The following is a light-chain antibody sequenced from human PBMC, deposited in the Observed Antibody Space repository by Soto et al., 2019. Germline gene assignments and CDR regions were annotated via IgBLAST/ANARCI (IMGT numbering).Light chain of an antibody. CDR1: SSDVGGYNY. Sequence: QSALTQPASVSGSPGQSITISCTGTSSDVGGYNYVSWYQQHPGEAPKLMIYDVSNRPSGVSDRFSGSTSGNTASLTISGLQAEDEADYYCSSYTSSRTSLLFGGGTKLTVL. CDR2: DVS. V-gene: IGLV2-14*03. CDR3: SSYTSSRTSLL. J-gene: IGLJ2*01.